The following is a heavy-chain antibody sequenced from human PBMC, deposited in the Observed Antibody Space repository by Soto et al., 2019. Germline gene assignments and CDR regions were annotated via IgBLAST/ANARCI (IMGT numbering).Heavy chain of an antibody. D-gene: IGHD3-16*01. J-gene: IGHJ3*02. CDR1: GYSFTSYW. CDR2: IYPGDSDT. CDR3: VSLMIKFAGVLPRAFDI. Sequence: GESLKISCKGSGYSFTSYWLGWVRQMPGKGLEWMGIIYPGDSDTRYSPSFQGQVTISADKSISTAYLQWSSLKASDTAMYYCVSLMIKFAGVLPRAFDIWGEGTMIT. V-gene: IGHV5-51*01.